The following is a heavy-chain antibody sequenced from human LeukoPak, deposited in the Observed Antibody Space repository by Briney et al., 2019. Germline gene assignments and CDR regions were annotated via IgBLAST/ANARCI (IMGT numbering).Heavy chain of an antibody. CDR1: GFTFSSYA. Sequence: GGSLRLSCAASGFTFSSYAMHWVRQAPGKGLEWVAVISYDGSNKYYADSVKGRFTISRDNSKNTLYLQVNSLRAEDTAVYYCARGLPPVVVAGTGYWGQGTLVTVSS. CDR2: ISYDGSNK. D-gene: IGHD6-19*01. V-gene: IGHV3-30-3*01. CDR3: ARGLPPVVVAGTGY. J-gene: IGHJ4*02.